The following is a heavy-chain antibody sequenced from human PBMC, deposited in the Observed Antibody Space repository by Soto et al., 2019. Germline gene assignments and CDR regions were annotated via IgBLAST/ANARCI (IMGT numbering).Heavy chain of an antibody. Sequence: SETLALTCSVSGGSITSSRYYWGWIRQPPGKGLECIGNIYYDGNTYYNPSLKSRVTISVDTSKNQFSLRLSSVTAADTAVYYCARSSIAPRLFMYPFDYWGQGTLVTVSS. CDR2: IYYDGNT. D-gene: IGHD6-6*01. J-gene: IGHJ4*02. CDR3: ARSSIAPRLFMYPFDY. V-gene: IGHV4-39*01. CDR1: GGSITSSRYY.